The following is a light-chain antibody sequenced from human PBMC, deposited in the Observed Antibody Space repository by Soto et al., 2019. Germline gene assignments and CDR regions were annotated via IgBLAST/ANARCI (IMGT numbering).Light chain of an antibody. CDR3: SSYTTSSTEI. V-gene: IGLV2-14*02. CDR2: DVS. CDR1: SSDVGSYNL. Sequence: QCVLTQPASVSGSPGQSITISCTGTSSDVGSYNLVSWYQQHPGKAPKLMIYDVSNRPSGVSSRFSGSKSDNTASLTISGLQAEDEADYYCSSYTTSSTEIFGTGTKVTVL. J-gene: IGLJ1*01.